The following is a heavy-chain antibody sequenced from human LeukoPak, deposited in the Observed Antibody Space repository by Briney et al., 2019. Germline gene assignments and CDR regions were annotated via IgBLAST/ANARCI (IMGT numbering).Heavy chain of an antibody. J-gene: IGHJ5*02. Sequence: ASVKVSCKASGYTFTGYYMHWVRQAPGQGLEWMGWINPNSGNTGYAQKFQGRVTMTRNTSISTAYMELSSLRSEDTAVYYCAKERPGILFDPWGQGTLVTVSS. CDR1: GYTFTGYY. D-gene: IGHD1-1*01. CDR3: AKERPGILFDP. CDR2: INPNSGNT. V-gene: IGHV1-8*02.